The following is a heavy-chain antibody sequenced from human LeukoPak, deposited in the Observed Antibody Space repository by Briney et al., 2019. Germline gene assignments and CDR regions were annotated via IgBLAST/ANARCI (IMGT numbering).Heavy chain of an antibody. CDR3: ARDLGDDPAPPVGV. V-gene: IGHV3-21*01. CDR1: GFTFSSYS. Sequence: GGSLRLSCAASGFTFSSYSMNWVRQAPGTGLEWVSSISSSSSYIYYADSVKGRFTISRDNAKNSLYLQMNSLRAEDTAVYYCARDLGDDPAPPVGVWGQGTTVTVSS. J-gene: IGHJ6*02. D-gene: IGHD2-21*02. CDR2: ISSSSSYI.